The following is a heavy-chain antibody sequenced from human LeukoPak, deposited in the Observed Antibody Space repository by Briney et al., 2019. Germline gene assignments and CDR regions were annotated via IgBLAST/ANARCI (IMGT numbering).Heavy chain of an antibody. CDR2: IWYDGSNK. J-gene: IGHJ6*02. D-gene: IGHD5-12*01. Sequence: GGSLRLSCAASGFTFSSYGMHWVRQASGKGLEWVAVIWYDGSNKCYADSVKGRFTISRDNSKNTLYLQMNSLRAEDTAVYYCARAGYSGYERNYYGMDVWGQGTTVTVSS. CDR3: ARAGYSGYERNYYGMDV. CDR1: GFTFSSYG. V-gene: IGHV3-33*01.